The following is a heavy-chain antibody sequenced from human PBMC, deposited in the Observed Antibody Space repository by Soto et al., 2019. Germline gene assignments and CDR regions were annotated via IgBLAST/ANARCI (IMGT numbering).Heavy chain of an antibody. D-gene: IGHD1-26*01. V-gene: IGHV1-8*01. CDR2: MNPNSGNA. Sequence: GASVKVSCKASGYTFTSYDINWVRQATGQGLEWMGWMNPNSGNAGYAQKFQGRVTMTRNTSISTAYMELSSLRSEDTAVYYCARGREWELPRFYYYGMDVWGQGTTVTVSS. J-gene: IGHJ6*02. CDR3: ARGREWELPRFYYYGMDV. CDR1: GYTFTSYD.